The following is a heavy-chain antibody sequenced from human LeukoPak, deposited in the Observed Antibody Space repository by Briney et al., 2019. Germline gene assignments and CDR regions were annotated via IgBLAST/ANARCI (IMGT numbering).Heavy chain of an antibody. Sequence: GGSLRLSCAASGFTFNRFWMHWVRQVPGKGLEWVSRINSDGSNTTYADSVRGRLTTSRDNAKDTAYLQMNSLRPDDTAVYYCTRDYGMAGSTNAFDIWGQGTMVTVSS. J-gene: IGHJ3*02. CDR2: INSDGSNT. CDR3: TRDYGMAGSTNAFDI. V-gene: IGHV3-74*03. D-gene: IGHD5-24*01. CDR1: GFTFNRFW.